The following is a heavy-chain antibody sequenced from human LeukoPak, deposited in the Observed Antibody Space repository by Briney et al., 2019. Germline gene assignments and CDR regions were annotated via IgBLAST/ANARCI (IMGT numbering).Heavy chain of an antibody. CDR2: IYYSGST. J-gene: IGHJ3*02. CDR1: GGSISSGDYY. D-gene: IGHD2-2*01. CDR3: ASRVVPAAIGVFDI. Sequence: SQTLSLTCTVSGGSISSGDYYWSWIRQPPGKGLEWIGYIYYSGSTYYNPSLKSRVTISVDTSKNQFSLKLSSVTAADTAVYYCASRVVPAAIGVFDIGGKGTMVTVSP. V-gene: IGHV4-30-4*08.